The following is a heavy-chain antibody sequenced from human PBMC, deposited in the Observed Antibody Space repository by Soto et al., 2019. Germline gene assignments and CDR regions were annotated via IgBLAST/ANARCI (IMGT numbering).Heavy chain of an antibody. CDR2: IYYSGST. CDR1: GGSISSYY. CDR3: AREPYSGSYYVGNYFDY. D-gene: IGHD1-26*01. V-gene: IGHV4-59*01. Sequence: PSETLSLTCTVSGGSISSYYWSWIRQPPGKGLEWIGYIYYSGSTNYNPSLKSRVTISVDTSKNQFSLKLSSVTAADTAVYYCAREPYSGSYYVGNYFDYWGQGTLVTVSS. J-gene: IGHJ4*02.